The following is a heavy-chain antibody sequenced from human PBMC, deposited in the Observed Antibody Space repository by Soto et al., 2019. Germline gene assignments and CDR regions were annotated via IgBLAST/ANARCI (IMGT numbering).Heavy chain of an antibody. CDR3: AKRRGAGGQFDY. CDR1: GFTFSSYA. V-gene: IGHV3-23*04. Sequence: VQLVESGGDLVQPEGSLRLSCAASGFTFSSYAMRWVRQGPGKGLEWVAVVSSGGSTHYADSVRGRFTISRDNSKNTLSLQMIPPAADDTAVNLGAKRRGAGGQFDYWCPGARVTVSS. CDR2: VSSGGST. D-gene: IGHD2-15*01. J-gene: IGHJ4*02.